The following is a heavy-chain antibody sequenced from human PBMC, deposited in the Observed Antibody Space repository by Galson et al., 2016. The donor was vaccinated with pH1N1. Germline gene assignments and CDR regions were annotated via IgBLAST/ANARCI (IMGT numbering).Heavy chain of an antibody. V-gene: IGHV3-23*01. Sequence: SLRLSCAASGFTFSRYAMSWVRQAPRKGLELVSTISSGGSGTYYADSVKGRFTITRDNSKNMLHLQLNSLRAEDTAVYYCAKGISCTWRSFDSWGQGTLVTVSS. CDR3: AKGISCTWRSFDS. D-gene: IGHD2-15*01. CDR2: ISSGGSGT. CDR1: GFTFSRYA. J-gene: IGHJ4*02.